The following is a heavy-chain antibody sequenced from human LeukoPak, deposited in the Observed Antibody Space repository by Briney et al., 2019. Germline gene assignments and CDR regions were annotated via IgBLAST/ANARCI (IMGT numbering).Heavy chain of an antibody. CDR3: ARVVRFGVPNGGEYYFDY. V-gene: IGHV3-7*01. CDR2: IKQDGSEK. Sequence: GGSLRLSCVASGFTFSSRDWMTWVRPAPGKGLEWVAHIKQDGSEKNYVDSVKGRFTISRDNAKNSLYLQMNSLRAEDTAVYYCARVVRFGVPNGGEYYFDYWGQGTLVTVSS. D-gene: IGHD3-10*01. CDR1: GFTFSSRDW. J-gene: IGHJ4*02.